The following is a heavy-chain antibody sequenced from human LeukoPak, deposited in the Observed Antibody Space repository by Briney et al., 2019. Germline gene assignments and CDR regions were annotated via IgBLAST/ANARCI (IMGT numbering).Heavy chain of an antibody. Sequence: GGSLRLSCAASGFSFSDYYMSWIRQAPGKGLEWLSCISSSSGTIYYADSVKGRFTISRDNAQNSLFLQMNSLRAEDTAVYFCASGSGWFSFDSWGQGTLVTVSS. CDR2: ISSSSGTI. V-gene: IGHV3-11*04. D-gene: IGHD6-19*01. CDR1: GFSFSDYY. J-gene: IGHJ4*02. CDR3: ASGSGWFSFDS.